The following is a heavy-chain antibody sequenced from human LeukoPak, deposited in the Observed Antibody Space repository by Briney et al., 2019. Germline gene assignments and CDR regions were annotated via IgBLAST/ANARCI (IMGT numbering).Heavy chain of an antibody. CDR2: IYYSGST. Sequence: SQTLSLTCTVSGGSISSSSYYWGWIRQPPGKGLEWIGSIYYSGSTYYNPSLKSRVTISVDTSKNQFSLKLSSVTAADTAVYYCARAGDYYDSSGYRWAFDIWGQGTMVTVSS. J-gene: IGHJ3*02. V-gene: IGHV4-39*07. D-gene: IGHD3-22*01. CDR3: ARAGDYYDSSGYRWAFDI. CDR1: GGSISSSSYY.